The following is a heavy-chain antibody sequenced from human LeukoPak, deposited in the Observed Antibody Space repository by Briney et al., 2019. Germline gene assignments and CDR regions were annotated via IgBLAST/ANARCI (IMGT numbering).Heavy chain of an antibody. V-gene: IGHV1-3*01. D-gene: IGHD4-17*01. CDR2: INAGNGNT. CDR3: ARVSYGDLYADY. CDR1: GYTFISYA. Sequence: GASVKVSCKASGYTFISYAMYWVRQAPGQRLEWMGWINAGNGNTKYSQKFQGRVTITRDTSASTAYMELSSLRSEDTAVYYCARVSYGDLYADYWGQGTLVTVSS. J-gene: IGHJ4*02.